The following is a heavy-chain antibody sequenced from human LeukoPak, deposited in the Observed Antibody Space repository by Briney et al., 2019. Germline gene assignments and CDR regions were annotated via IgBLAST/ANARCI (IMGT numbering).Heavy chain of an antibody. Sequence: GGSLRLSCAASGFTFSSYAMHWVRQAPGKGLEWVAVISYDGSNKYYADSVKGRFTISRDNSKNTLYLQMNSLRAEDTAVYYCARDHAEQIRYSSSWSYFDYWGQGTLVTVSS. D-gene: IGHD6-13*01. CDR1: GFTFSSYA. J-gene: IGHJ4*02. CDR3: ARDHAEQIRYSSSWSYFDY. CDR2: ISYDGSNK. V-gene: IGHV3-30-3*01.